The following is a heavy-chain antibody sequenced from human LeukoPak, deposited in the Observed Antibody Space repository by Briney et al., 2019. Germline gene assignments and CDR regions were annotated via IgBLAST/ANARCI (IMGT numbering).Heavy chain of an antibody. Sequence: PSETLSLTCAVYGGSFSGYYWSWIRQPPGKGLEWIGEINHSGSTNYNPSRKSRVTMSVNTSKNQFSLKLSSVTAADTAVYYCARYSAQRFDPWGQGTLVTVSS. V-gene: IGHV4-34*10. CDR1: GGSFSGYY. CDR3: ARYSAQRFDP. J-gene: IGHJ5*02. CDR2: INHSGST. D-gene: IGHD6-19*01.